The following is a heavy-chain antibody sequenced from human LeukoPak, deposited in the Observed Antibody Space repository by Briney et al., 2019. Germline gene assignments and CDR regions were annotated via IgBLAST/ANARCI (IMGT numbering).Heavy chain of an antibody. J-gene: IGHJ6*02. D-gene: IGHD2-15*01. CDR2: ISSSSSYI. Sequence: PGGSLRLSCAASGFTFSSYSMNWVRQAPGKGLEWVSSISSSSSYIYYADSVKGRFTISRDNAKNSLYLQMNSLRAEDTALYYCARDRWVEVAATRVYYFYGMDVWGQGTTVTVSS. V-gene: IGHV3-21*01. CDR3: ARDRWVEVAATRVYYFYGMDV. CDR1: GFTFSSYS.